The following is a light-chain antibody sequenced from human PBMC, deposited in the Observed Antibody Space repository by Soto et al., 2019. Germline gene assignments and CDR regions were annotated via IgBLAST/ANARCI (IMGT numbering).Light chain of an antibody. CDR1: SSDVGGYNY. CDR3: TSYTSSDTLLYV. V-gene: IGLV2-14*01. Sequence: QSALAQPASVSGSPGQSITISCTGTSSDVGGYNYVSWYQQHPGKAPKLLIYEVSHRPSGVSNRFSGSKSGNTASLTISGLQDEDEADYYCTSYTSSDTLLYVFGTGTRSPS. CDR2: EVS. J-gene: IGLJ1*01.